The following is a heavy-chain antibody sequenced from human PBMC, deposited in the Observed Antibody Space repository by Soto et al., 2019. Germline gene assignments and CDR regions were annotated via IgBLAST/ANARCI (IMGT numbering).Heavy chain of an antibody. J-gene: IGHJ4*02. V-gene: IGHV3-72*01. CDR3: ARRSLGGPAALDY. D-gene: IGHD3-16*01. CDR2: SADKANSYTT. CDR1: GFTFSDHY. Sequence: EVQLVESGGDLVQPGGSLRLSCAASGFTFSDHYMHWVRQAPGKGLEWVGRSADKANSYTTEYAASVKGRFTISRDDSKKSLYLQMNSLKIEDTAVYYCARRSLGGPAALDYWGQGTLVTGSS.